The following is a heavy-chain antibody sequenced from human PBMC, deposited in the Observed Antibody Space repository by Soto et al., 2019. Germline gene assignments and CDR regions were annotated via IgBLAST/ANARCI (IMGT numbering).Heavy chain of an antibody. CDR1: GGTFSSYA. D-gene: IGHD6-6*01. J-gene: IGHJ5*02. Sequence: QVQLVQSGAEVKKPGSSVKVSCKASGGTFSSYAITWVRQAPGQGGEWMGGIIPSFGTANYAQKFQGRVRITANEAKSPAYMELSSLRSEDTAVYYCARLRHSSSSAGWFDPWGQGTLVTVSS. V-gene: IGHV1-69*01. CDR3: ARLRHSSSSAGWFDP. CDR2: IIPSFGTA.